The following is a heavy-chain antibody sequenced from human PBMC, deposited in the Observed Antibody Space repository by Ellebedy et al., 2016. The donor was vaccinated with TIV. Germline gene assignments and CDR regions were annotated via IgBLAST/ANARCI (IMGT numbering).Heavy chain of an antibody. CDR3: NMPGRSYGYRGDY. D-gene: IGHD5-18*01. CDR1: GFTFSGSA. J-gene: IGHJ4*02. V-gene: IGHV3-73*01. CDR2: IRSKANSYAT. Sequence: GGSLRLSXAASGFTFSGSAMHWVRQASGKGLEWVGRIRSKANSYATAYAASVKGRFTISRDDSKNTAYLQMNSLKTEDTAVYYCNMPGRSYGYRGDYWGQGTLVTVSS.